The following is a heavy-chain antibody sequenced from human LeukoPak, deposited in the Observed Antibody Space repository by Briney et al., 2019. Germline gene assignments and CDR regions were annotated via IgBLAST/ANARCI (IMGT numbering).Heavy chain of an antibody. D-gene: IGHD3-22*01. V-gene: IGHV4-39*07. CDR1: GGSISSGDYY. CDR2: IYHSGST. CDR3: ARAPHYYDSSGYSLAFDY. Sequence: SETLSLTCTVSGGSISSGDYYWGWIRQPPGKGLEWIGSIYHSGSTYYNPSLKSRVTISVDTSKNQFSLKLSSVTAADTAVYYCARAPHYYDSSGYSLAFDYWGQGTLVTVSS. J-gene: IGHJ4*02.